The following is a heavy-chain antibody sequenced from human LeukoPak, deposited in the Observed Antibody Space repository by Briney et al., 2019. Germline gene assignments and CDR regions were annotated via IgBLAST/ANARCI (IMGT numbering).Heavy chain of an antibody. Sequence: HPGGSLRLSCAASGFTFSSYRMSWVRQAPGKGLEWVANIKQDGSEKYYVDSVKGRFTISRDNAKNSLYLQMNSLRAEDTAVYYCARDQITRYSSSSSDYWGQGTLVTVSS. J-gene: IGHJ4*02. V-gene: IGHV3-7*01. CDR1: GFTFSSYR. CDR2: IKQDGSEK. CDR3: ARDQITRYSSSSSDY. D-gene: IGHD6-6*01.